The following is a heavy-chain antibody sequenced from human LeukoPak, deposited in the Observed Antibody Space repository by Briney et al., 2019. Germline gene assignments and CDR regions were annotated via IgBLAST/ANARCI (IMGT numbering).Heavy chain of an antibody. CDR2: ADPEDGET. D-gene: IGHD1-1*01. J-gene: IGHJ4*02. V-gene: IGHV1-24*01. Sequence: ASGKVSCKVSGYTLSGVSMHWVRQAPGKGLEWMGGADPEDGETVYAQKFQGRVTLSEDTSVDTAYMEVSSLRSEDTAVYYCTTGYTSMAVDYFDHWGQGTVVTVSS. CDR3: TTGYTSMAVDYFDH. CDR1: GYTLSGVS.